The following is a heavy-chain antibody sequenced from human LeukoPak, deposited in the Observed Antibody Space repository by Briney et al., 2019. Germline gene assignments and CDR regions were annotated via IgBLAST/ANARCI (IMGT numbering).Heavy chain of an antibody. J-gene: IGHJ6*01. V-gene: IGHV1-46*01. D-gene: IGHD3-3*01. CDR2: INPSGGST. CDR1: GYTFTSYY. Sequence: ASVKVSCKASGYTFTSYYMHWVRQAPGQGLEWVGIINPSGGSTSYAQKFQGRVTMTRDTSTSTVYMELSSLRSEDTAAYYCAREGTIFGVVPPGGYYYGMDVWGQETTVTVSS. CDR3: AREGTIFGVVPPGGYYYGMDV.